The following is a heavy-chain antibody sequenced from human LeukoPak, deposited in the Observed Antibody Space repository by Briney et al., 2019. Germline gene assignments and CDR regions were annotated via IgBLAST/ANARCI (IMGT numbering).Heavy chain of an antibody. V-gene: IGHV3-30-3*01. CDR3: AKGTITTPYNWFDP. D-gene: IGHD4-11*01. CDR2: ISYDGSNK. J-gene: IGHJ5*02. Sequence: GGSLRLSCAASGFTFSSYAMHWVRQAPGKGLEWVAVISYDGSNKYYADSVKGRFTISRDNSKNTLYLQMNSLRAEDTAVYYCAKGTITTPYNWFDPWGQGTLVTVSS. CDR1: GFTFSSYA.